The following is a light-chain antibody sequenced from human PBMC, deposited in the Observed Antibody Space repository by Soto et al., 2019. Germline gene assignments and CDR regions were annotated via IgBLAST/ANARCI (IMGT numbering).Light chain of an antibody. J-gene: IGLJ1*01. Sequence: QSALTQPASVSGSPGQSITISCTGTNSDIGAYNYVSWYQQHPGKAPELMIYYVTSRPSGVSYRFSGSKSGNTASLTISGLQAEDEADYYCSSFTNSDSYVFGTGTQLTVL. CDR3: SSFTNSDSYV. CDR2: YVT. V-gene: IGLV2-14*03. CDR1: NSDIGAYNY.